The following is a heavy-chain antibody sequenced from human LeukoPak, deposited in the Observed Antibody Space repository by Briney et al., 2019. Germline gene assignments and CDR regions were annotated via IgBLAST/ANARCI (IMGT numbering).Heavy chain of an antibody. V-gene: IGHV3-21*01. Sequence: GGSLRLSCAASGFTFSSYSMNWVRQAPGKGLEWVSSISSSSGSIYYADSVRGRFTISRDNAKNSLYLQMNSLRAEDTAVYYCARDWNYYSCWGQGTLVTVSS. D-gene: IGHD1-1*01. CDR1: GFTFSSYS. CDR2: ISSSSGSI. J-gene: IGHJ4*02. CDR3: ARDWNYYSC.